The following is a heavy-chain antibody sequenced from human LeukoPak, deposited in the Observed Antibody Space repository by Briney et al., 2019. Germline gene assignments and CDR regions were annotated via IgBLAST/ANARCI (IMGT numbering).Heavy chain of an antibody. CDR2: ISYDGSNK. Sequence: GGSLRLTCAASGFTFSSYGMHWVRQAPGKGLEWVAVISYDGSNKYYADSVKGRFTISRDNSKNTLYLQMNSLRAEDTAVYYCAKAVLWFGELLPSYYYGMDVWGQGTTVTVSS. J-gene: IGHJ6*02. D-gene: IGHD3-10*01. CDR1: GFTFSSYG. CDR3: AKAVLWFGELLPSYYYGMDV. V-gene: IGHV3-30*18.